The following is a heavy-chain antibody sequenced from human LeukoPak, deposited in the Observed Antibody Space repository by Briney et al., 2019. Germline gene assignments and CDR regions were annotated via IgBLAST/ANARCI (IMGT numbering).Heavy chain of an antibody. CDR1: GGTFSSYA. CDR3: ARSKSTTVTTLDYYYYMDV. CDR2: IIPIFGTA. J-gene: IGHJ6*03. Sequence: SVKVSFKASGGTFSSYAISWVRQAPGQGLDWMGGIIPIFGTANYAQKFQGRVTITTDESTSTAYMELSSLRSEDTAVYYCARSKSTTVTTLDYYYYMDVWGKGTTVTVSS. D-gene: IGHD4-11*01. V-gene: IGHV1-69*05.